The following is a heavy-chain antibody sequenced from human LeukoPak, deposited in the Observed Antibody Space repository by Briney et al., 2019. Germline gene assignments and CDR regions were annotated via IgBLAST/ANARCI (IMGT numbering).Heavy chain of an antibody. V-gene: IGHV3-23*01. CDR3: ARYHAGVRDY. D-gene: IGHD2-15*01. J-gene: IGHJ4*02. Sequence: GGSLRLSCAASGFTFSSYAMSWVRQAPGKGLEWVSAISGSGGSTYYADSVKGRFTISRDNAKNSLYLQMNSLRAEDTAVYYCARYHAGVRDYWGQGTLVTVSS. CDR1: GFTFSSYA. CDR2: ISGSGGST.